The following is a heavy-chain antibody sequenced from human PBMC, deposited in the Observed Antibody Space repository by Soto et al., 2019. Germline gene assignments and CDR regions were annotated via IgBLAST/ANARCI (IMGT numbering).Heavy chain of an antibody. CDR1: GYSFTSYW. CDR2: IYPGDSDT. Sequence: AALKISCKGCGYSFTSYWIGWVRQMPGKGLEWMGIIYPGDSDTRYSPSFQGQVTISADKSISTAYLQWSSLKASDTAMYYCARLPQRVWLDNVSLMGWFDPWGQGTLVTVSS. J-gene: IGHJ5*02. D-gene: IGHD2-8*01. CDR3: ARLPQRVWLDNVSLMGWFDP. V-gene: IGHV5-51*01.